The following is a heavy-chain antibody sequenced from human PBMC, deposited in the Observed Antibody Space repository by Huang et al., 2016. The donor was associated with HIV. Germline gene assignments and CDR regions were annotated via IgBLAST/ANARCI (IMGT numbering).Heavy chain of an antibody. V-gene: IGHV3-23*01. CDR2: ITDGIHNG. D-gene: IGHD3-3*01. CDR3: AKDADTSGYDVLGPFGS. CDR1: GFTFSSYA. J-gene: IGHJ4*02. Sequence: EVLLLESGGGLVQPGGSLRLYCVASGFTFSSYAMSWVRQAPGKGLEGVSGITDGIHNGDYAHSVKGRFAVSRDDSTNTLYLQMNSLRAEDTAVYYCAKDADTSGYDVLGPFGSWGQGTLVTVSS.